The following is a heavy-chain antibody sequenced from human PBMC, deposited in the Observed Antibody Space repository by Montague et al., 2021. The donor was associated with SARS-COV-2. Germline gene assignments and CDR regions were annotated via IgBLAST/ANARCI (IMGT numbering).Heavy chain of an antibody. Sequence: TLSLTCTVSGGSISSGGYYWSWIRQPPGKGLEWIGYIYYSGSTYYNPSLKSRVTISVDTSKNQFSLKLSSVTAADTAVYYCARAPRSIVGLDWIDPWGQGTLVTVSS. CDR2: IYYSGST. J-gene: IGHJ5*02. D-gene: IGHD3-22*01. CDR1: GGSISSGGYY. V-gene: IGHV4-31*03. CDR3: ARAPRSIVGLDWIDP.